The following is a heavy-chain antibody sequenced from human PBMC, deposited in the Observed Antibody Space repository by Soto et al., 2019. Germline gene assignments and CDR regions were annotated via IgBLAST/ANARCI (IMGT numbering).Heavy chain of an antibody. D-gene: IGHD3-3*01. CDR3: AREFVWSRYIEY. CDR2: INQSGST. J-gene: IGHJ4*02. Sequence: QVQLRQWGAGLLKPSETLSLTCAVSGGSFRGSYCSWIRQSPGKGLEWMGEINQSGSTHYHPSLMSRVTISVDTSKSKFSLKLTSVTAADSGVYYCAREFVWSRYIEYWAPGSLVTVSP. V-gene: IGHV4-34*01. CDR1: GGSFRGSY.